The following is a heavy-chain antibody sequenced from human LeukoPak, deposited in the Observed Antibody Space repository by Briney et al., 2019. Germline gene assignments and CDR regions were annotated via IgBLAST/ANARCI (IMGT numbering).Heavy chain of an antibody. CDR3: ARDHGSGWYGGWFDP. V-gene: IGHV4-4*07. D-gene: IGHD6-19*01. CDR1: GGSISSYY. CDR2: IYTSGST. J-gene: IGHJ5*02. Sequence: SETLSLTCTVSGGSISSYYWSWIRQPAGKGLEWIGRIYTSGSTNYNPSLKSRVTMSVDTSKNQFSLKLSSMTAADTAVYYCARDHGSGWYGGWFDPWGQGTLVTVSS.